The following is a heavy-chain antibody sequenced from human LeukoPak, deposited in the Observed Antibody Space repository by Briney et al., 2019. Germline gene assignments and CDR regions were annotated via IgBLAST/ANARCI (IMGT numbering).Heavy chain of an antibody. D-gene: IGHD1-26*01. V-gene: IGHV4-39*07. CDR3: ARIVGARVDP. J-gene: IGHJ5*02. Sequence: SQTLSLTCTVSGGSISSSGYYWGWIRQPPGKGLEWIGSISYSGSTYYNPSLKSRVTISVDTSKNQFSLKLSSVTAADTAVYYCARIVGARVDPWGQGTLVTVSS. CDR2: ISYSGST. CDR1: GGSISSSGYY.